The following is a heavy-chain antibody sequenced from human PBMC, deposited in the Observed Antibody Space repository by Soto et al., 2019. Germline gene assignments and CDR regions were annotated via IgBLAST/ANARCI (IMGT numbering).Heavy chain of an antibody. CDR3: ARVYSSGWYEYFQH. J-gene: IGHJ1*01. CDR2: IYYSGST. CDR1: GGSISSSSYY. Sequence: QLQLQESGPGLVKPSETLSLTCTVSGGSISSSSYYWGWIRQPPGKGLEWIGGIYYSGSTYYNPSLKSRVTIAVDTSKNQFSLKLSSVTAADTAVYYCARVYSSGWYEYFQHWGQGTLVTVSS. V-gene: IGHV4-39*01. D-gene: IGHD6-19*01.